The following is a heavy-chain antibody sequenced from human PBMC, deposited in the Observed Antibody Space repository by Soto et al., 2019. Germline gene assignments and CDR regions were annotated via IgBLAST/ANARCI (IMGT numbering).Heavy chain of an antibody. J-gene: IGHJ6*02. Sequence: SVKVSCKASGGTFSSYTISWVRQAPGQGLEWMGRIIPVLGIPNYAQKFRGRVTITADKSTSTAYMELSSLRSEDTAVYYCARAPPLYGMDVWGQGTTVTVSS. CDR2: IIPVLGIP. CDR1: GGTFSSYT. V-gene: IGHV1-69*02. CDR3: ARAPPLYGMDV.